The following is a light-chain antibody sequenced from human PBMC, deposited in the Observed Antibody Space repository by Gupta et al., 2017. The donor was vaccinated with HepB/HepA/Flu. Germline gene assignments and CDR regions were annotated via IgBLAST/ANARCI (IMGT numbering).Light chain of an antibody. J-gene: IGLJ2*01. V-gene: IGLV2-11*01. Sequence: QSALTQSRSVSGSPGQSVTISCTRTSSDVGGHNYVSWYLRHPGNAPNLMIYDVIKRPSGVPDRFSGSESGNTASLTISVRQAEEEADYYCCSYACNLNVVFGGGTKRTVL. CDR1: SSDVGGHNY. CDR3: CSYACNLNVV. CDR2: DVI.